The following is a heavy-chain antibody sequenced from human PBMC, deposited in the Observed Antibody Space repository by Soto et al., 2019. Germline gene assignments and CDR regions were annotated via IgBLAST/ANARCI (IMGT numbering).Heavy chain of an antibody. CDR1: GFSLTTSGVG. CDR2: IYWDDDK. V-gene: IGHV2-5*02. CDR3: AHRVLRTVFGLVTTTAIYFDF. D-gene: IGHD3-3*01. J-gene: IGHJ4*02. Sequence: QITLNESGPTQVKPRQTLTLTCTFSGFSLTTSGVGVGWIRQSPGKAPEWLALIYWDDDKRYSPSLKSRLTITKDTTKHQVVLTTADLDPAETATYYCAHRVLRTVFGLVTTTAIYFDFWGQGTPVAVSS.